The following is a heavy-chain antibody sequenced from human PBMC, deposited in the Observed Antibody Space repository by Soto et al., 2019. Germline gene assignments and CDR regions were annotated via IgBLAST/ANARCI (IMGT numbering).Heavy chain of an antibody. CDR3: AKDGRARGNSAFYFDF. D-gene: IGHD2-15*01. CDR2: ISATGGGT. V-gene: IGHV3-23*01. CDR1: GFKFSNYA. Sequence: PGGSLRLSCAASGFKFSNYAMSWVRQAPGKGLEWVSLISATGGGTYYAGSVKGRFTISRDNSHNTLYLQVHSLTAEDTAVYYCAKDGRARGNSAFYFDFWGQGAQVTVSS. J-gene: IGHJ4*02.